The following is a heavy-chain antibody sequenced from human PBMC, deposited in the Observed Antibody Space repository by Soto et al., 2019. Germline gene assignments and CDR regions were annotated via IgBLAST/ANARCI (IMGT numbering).Heavy chain of an antibody. D-gene: IGHD6-19*01. Sequence: SETLSLTCTVSGGSISSSSYYWGWIRQPPGKGLEWIGSIYYSGSTYYNPSLKSRVTISVDTSKNQFSLKLSSVTAADTAVYYCARHAPEQWLVPVHFDYWGQGTLVTVSS. CDR3: ARHAPEQWLVPVHFDY. V-gene: IGHV4-39*01. CDR1: GGSISSSSYY. J-gene: IGHJ4*02. CDR2: IYYSGST.